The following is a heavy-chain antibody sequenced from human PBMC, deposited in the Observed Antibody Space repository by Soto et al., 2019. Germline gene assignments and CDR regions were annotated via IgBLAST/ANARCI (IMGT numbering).Heavy chain of an antibody. CDR1: GGSISSSSYY. Sequence: PSETLSLTCTVSGGSISSSSYYWGWIRQPPGKGLEWIGSIYYSGSTYYNPSLKSRVTISVDTSKNQFSLKLSSVTAADTAVYYCARHFPDYYGSGNYYGMDVWGQGTTVTVSS. V-gene: IGHV4-39*01. CDR2: IYYSGST. CDR3: ARHFPDYYGSGNYYGMDV. D-gene: IGHD3-10*01. J-gene: IGHJ6*02.